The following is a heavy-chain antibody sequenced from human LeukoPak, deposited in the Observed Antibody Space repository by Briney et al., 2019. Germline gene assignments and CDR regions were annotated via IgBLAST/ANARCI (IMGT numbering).Heavy chain of an antibody. Sequence: SSVKVSCKASGYTFTGYYMHGLRQAPGQGLEWMAWINPNSGGTNYAQKFQGRVTMTRDTAISTAYMELSRLRSDDTAVYYCARELITPSTRNFDYWGQGTLVTVSA. CDR3: ARELITPSTRNFDY. D-gene: IGHD2-8*01. CDR2: INPNSGGT. J-gene: IGHJ4*02. V-gene: IGHV1-2*02. CDR1: GYTFTGYY.